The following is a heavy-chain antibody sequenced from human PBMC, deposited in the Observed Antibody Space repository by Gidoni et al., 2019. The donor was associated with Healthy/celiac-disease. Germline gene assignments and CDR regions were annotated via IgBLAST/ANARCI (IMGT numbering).Heavy chain of an antibody. V-gene: IGHV3-7*03. J-gene: IGHJ4*02. CDR2: IKQDGSEK. Sequence: EVQLVAYGGGLVQPGGSLRLSCGASGFTFCSYWMSWVRQAPGKGLEGVANIKQDGSEKYYVDSVKGRFTISRDNAKNSLYLQMNSLRAEDTAVYYCARHKADSGSYYFDYWGQGTLVTVSS. D-gene: IGHD1-26*01. CDR1: GFTFCSYW. CDR3: ARHKADSGSYYFDY.